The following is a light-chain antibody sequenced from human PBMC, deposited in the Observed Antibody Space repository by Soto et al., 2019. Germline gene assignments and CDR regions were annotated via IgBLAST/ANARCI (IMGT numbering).Light chain of an antibody. CDR3: QQYGHSPWT. CDR2: GAS. V-gene: IGKV3-20*01. Sequence: PHSSSPLSLYPGERATLAFRASQRVSGGILAWYQQKPGQAPRLLIHGASTRATGISDRFSGSGSGTDFTLTISSLEPEDFAVYFCQQYGHSPWTFGLGSMVDI. CDR1: QRVSGGI. J-gene: IGKJ1*01.